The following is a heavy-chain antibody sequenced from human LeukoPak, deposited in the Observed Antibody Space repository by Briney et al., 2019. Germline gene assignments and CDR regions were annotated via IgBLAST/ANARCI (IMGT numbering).Heavy chain of an antibody. D-gene: IGHD1-1*01. CDR1: GFTFSRYW. CDR2: IKEDGSEN. Sequence: GGSLRFSCAASGFTFSRYWMTWVRQAPGKGLEWVANIKEDGSENSYVGSVKGRFTISRDNAKNSLYLQLNSLRAEDTAVYFCARQRYSDYWGQGTLVTVSS. J-gene: IGHJ4*02. CDR3: ARQRYSDY. V-gene: IGHV3-7*01.